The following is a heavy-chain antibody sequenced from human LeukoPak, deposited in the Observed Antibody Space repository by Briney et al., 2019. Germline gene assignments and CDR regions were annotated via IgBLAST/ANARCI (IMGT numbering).Heavy chain of an antibody. V-gene: IGHV3-23*01. Sequence: GGSLRLSCAASGFTFSSYAMSWVRQAPGKGLEWVSGLSAAGDGTYYADSVKGRFTISRDNSKNTLYLQLNSLRAEDSAVHYCAKCRRYSSELIDYWGQGTLVTVSS. CDR3: AKCRRYSSELIDY. CDR1: GFTFSSYA. CDR2: LSAAGDGT. D-gene: IGHD5-18*01. J-gene: IGHJ4*02.